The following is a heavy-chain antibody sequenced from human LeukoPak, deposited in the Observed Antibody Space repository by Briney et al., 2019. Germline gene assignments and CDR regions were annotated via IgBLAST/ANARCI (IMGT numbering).Heavy chain of an antibody. CDR1: GYTFTSYG. Sequence: ASVKVTCKASGYTFTSYGISWVRQAPGQGLEWMGWISPYTGNTNYAQKFQGRVIVTTDTSTSTAYMELRSLRSDDTAVYYCATCHCTNGVCYGECEYFQHWGQGTLVTVSS. V-gene: IGHV1-18*01. J-gene: IGHJ1*01. CDR3: ATCHCTNGVCYGECEYFQH. CDR2: ISPYTGNT. D-gene: IGHD2-8*01.